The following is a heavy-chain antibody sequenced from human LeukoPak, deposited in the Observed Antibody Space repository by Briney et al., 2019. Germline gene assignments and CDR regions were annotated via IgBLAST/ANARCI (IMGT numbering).Heavy chain of an antibody. Sequence: SVKVSCKASGYTFTNYGISWVRQAPGQGLEWMGGIIPIFGTANYAQKFQGRVTITADESTSTAYMELSSLRSEDTAVYYCASGIAAAGTLGDYWGQGTLVTVSS. CDR3: ASGIAAAGTLGDY. CDR1: GYTFTNYG. CDR2: IIPIFGTA. J-gene: IGHJ4*02. D-gene: IGHD6-13*01. V-gene: IGHV1-69*13.